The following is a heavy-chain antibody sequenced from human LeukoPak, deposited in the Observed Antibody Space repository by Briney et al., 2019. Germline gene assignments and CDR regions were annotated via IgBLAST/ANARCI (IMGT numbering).Heavy chain of an antibody. CDR1: GGSFSGYY. CDR3: ARRRFGELPPDY. D-gene: IGHD3-10*01. V-gene: IGHV4-34*01. J-gene: IGHJ4*02. CDR2: INHSGST. Sequence: SETLSLTYAVYGGSFSGYYWSWIRQPPGKGLEWIGEINHSGSTNYNPSLKSRVTISVDTSKNQFSLKLSSVTAADTAVHYCARRRFGELPPDYWGQGTLVTVSS.